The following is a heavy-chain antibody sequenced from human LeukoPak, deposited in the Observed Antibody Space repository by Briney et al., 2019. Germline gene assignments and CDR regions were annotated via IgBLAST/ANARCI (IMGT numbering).Heavy chain of an antibody. V-gene: IGHV4-39*01. Sequence: SETLSLTCTVSGGSISSSSYYWGWIRQPPGKGLEWIGSIYYSGSTYYNPSLKSRVTISVDTSKNRFSLKLSSVTAADTAVYYCARLSGYRVPTYWGQGTLVTVPS. J-gene: IGHJ4*02. CDR3: ARLSGYRVPTY. CDR1: GGSISSSSYY. D-gene: IGHD2-15*01. CDR2: IYYSGST.